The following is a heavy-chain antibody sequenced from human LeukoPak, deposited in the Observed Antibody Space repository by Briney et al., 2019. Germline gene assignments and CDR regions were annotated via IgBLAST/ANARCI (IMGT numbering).Heavy chain of an antibody. Sequence: SVKVSCKASGYTFTGYYMHWVRQAPGQGLEWMGGIIPIFGTANYAQKFQGRVTITADESTSTAYMELSSLRSEDTAVYYCARGSDYDSSGYYYGPDYWGQGTLVTVSS. D-gene: IGHD3-22*01. CDR2: IIPIFGTA. CDR1: GYTFTGYY. CDR3: ARGSDYDSSGYYYGPDY. J-gene: IGHJ4*02. V-gene: IGHV1-69*13.